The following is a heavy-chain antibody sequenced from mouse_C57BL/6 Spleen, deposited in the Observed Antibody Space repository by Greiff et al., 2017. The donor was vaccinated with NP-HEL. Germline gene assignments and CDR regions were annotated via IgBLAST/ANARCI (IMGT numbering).Heavy chain of an antibody. V-gene: IGHV1-4*01. CDR2: INPSSGYT. D-gene: IGHD1-1*01. J-gene: IGHJ2*01. CDR1: GYTFTSYT. Sequence: QVQLKQSGAELARPGASVKMSCKASGYTFTSYTMHWVKQRPGQGLEWIGYINPSSGYTKYNQKFKDKATLTADKSSSTAYMQLSSLTSEDSAVYYCARSRAYYGSFDYWGQGTTLTVSS. CDR3: ARSRAYYGSFDY.